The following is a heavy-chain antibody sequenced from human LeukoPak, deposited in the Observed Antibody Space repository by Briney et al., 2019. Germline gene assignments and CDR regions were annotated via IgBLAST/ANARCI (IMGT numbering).Heavy chain of an antibody. Sequence: SETLSLTCAVYGGSFSGYYWSWIRQPPGKGLEWIGEINHSGSTNYNPSLKSRVTISVDTSKNQFSLKLSSVTAADTAVYYCARGGYSYGKADVWGQGTLVTVSS. J-gene: IGHJ4*02. CDR1: GGSFSGYY. CDR2: INHSGST. CDR3: ARGGYSYGKADV. D-gene: IGHD5-18*01. V-gene: IGHV4-34*01.